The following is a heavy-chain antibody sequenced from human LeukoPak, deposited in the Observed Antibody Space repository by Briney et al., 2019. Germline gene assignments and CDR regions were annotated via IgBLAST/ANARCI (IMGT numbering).Heavy chain of an antibody. D-gene: IGHD4-17*01. CDR3: ARARYGAYNWFDP. Sequence: ASVTVSCKPSAYTFTSYYMHWVRQPPGEGLEWMGIINPSVGSTSYAQKFQGRITMTSDPSTSTVYMELSRLRSDDTGVYYCARARYGAYNWFDPWGQGTLVTVSS. CDR2: INPSVGST. J-gene: IGHJ5*02. CDR1: AYTFTSYY. V-gene: IGHV1-46*01.